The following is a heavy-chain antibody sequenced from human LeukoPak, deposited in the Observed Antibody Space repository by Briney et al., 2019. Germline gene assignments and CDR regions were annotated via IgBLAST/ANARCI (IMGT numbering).Heavy chain of an antibody. CDR2: INWNGGST. V-gene: IGHV3-20*04. J-gene: IGHJ4*02. D-gene: IGHD1-1*01. Sequence: PGGSLRLSCAASGFTFDDYGLSWVRQAPGKGLEWVSGINWNGGSTSYADSVKGRFTISRDNAKNSLYLQMSSLRAEDTTFYYCERNDGALYWGQGTLVTVSS. CDR3: ERNDGALY. CDR1: GFTFDDYG.